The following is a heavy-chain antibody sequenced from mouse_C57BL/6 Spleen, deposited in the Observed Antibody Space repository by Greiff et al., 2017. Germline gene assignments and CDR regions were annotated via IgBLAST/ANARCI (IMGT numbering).Heavy chain of an antibody. CDR3: ASRSNYENYFDY. CDR1: GFTFSDYG. J-gene: IGHJ2*01. D-gene: IGHD2-5*01. Sequence: EVQVVESGGGLVKPGGSLKLSCAASGFTFSDYGMHWVRQAPEKGLEWVAYISSGSSTIYYADPVKGRFTISRDNAKNTLFLQKTSLRSEDTAMYYWASRSNYENYFDYWGQGTTLTVSS. CDR2: ISSGSSTI. V-gene: IGHV5-17*01.